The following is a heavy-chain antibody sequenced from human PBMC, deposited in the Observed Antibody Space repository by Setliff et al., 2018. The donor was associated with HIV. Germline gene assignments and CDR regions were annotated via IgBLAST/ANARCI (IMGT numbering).Heavy chain of an antibody. CDR3: AKVAVTGYCSTTSCQNWFDP. D-gene: IGHD2-2*01. J-gene: IGHJ5*02. V-gene: IGHV4-34*01. CDR1: GGSFSGYY. CDR2: INHSGST. Sequence: SETLSLTCTVYGGSFSGYYWSWIRQPPGKGLEWIGEINHSGSTNYNPSLKSRVTISLDTSKNQFSLRLISVTAADTAVYYCAKVAVTGYCSTTSCQNWFDPWGQGTLVTVSS.